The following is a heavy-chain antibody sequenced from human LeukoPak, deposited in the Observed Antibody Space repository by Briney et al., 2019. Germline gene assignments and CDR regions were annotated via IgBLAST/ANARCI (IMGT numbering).Heavy chain of an antibody. Sequence: GGSLRLSCAASGFTFSSYSMNWVRQAPGKGLEWGSYISSSSSYIYYADSVKGRFTISRDKAMNSLYLQMNSLRAEDTAVYYCARDWSSSSSTSYHNRLDWDYWGQGTLVTVSS. CDR1: GFTFSSYS. J-gene: IGHJ4*02. CDR3: ARDWSSSSSTSYHNRLDWDY. D-gene: IGHD6-6*01. V-gene: IGHV3-21*01. CDR2: ISSSSSYI.